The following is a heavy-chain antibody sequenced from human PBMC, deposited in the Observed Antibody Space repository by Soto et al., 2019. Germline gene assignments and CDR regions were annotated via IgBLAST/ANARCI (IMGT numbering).Heavy chain of an antibody. Sequence: QVQLVQSGAEVKKPGSSVKVSCKASGGTFSSYAISWVRQAPGQGLEWMGGIIPIFGTANYAQKFQGRVTITADESTSTSYMELISLRSEDTAVYYCARDEYSSSAGYYYYGMDVWGQGTTVTVSS. V-gene: IGHV1-69*01. J-gene: IGHJ6*02. CDR2: IIPIFGTA. CDR3: ARDEYSSSAGYYYYGMDV. CDR1: GGTFSSYA. D-gene: IGHD6-6*01.